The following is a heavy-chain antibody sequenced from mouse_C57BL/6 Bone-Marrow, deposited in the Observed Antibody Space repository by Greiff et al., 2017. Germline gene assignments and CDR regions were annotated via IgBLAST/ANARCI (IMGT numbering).Heavy chain of an antibody. CDR1: GYTFTSYW. J-gene: IGHJ3*01. Sequence: QVQLQQSGAELVKPGASVKLSCKASGYTFTSYWMHWVKQRPGQGLEWIGMIHPNSGSTNYNEKFKSKATLTVDKSSSTAYMQLSSLTSEDSAVYDCARSLTGTTAWFAYWGQGTLVTVSA. CDR2: IHPNSGST. D-gene: IGHD4-1*01. CDR3: ARSLTGTTAWFAY. V-gene: IGHV1-64*01.